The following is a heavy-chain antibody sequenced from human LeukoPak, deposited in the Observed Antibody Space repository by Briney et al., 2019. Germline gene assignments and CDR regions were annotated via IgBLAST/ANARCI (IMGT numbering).Heavy chain of an antibody. J-gene: IGHJ4*02. CDR2: INPNSGGT. D-gene: IGHD5-12*01. CDR3: ARAYSGYEAFDY. Sequence: ASVKVSCKASGYTFTGYYIHWVRQAPGQGLEWMGWINPNSGGTNYAQKFQGRVTMTRDTSITYMELSRLRSDDTALYYCARAYSGYEAFDYWGQGTLVTVSS. V-gene: IGHV1-2*02. CDR1: GYTFTGYY.